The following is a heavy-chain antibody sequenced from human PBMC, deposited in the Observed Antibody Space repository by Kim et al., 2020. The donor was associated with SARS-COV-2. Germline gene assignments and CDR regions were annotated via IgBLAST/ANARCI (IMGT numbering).Heavy chain of an antibody. CDR1: GFTFSSYG. Sequence: GGSLRLSCAASGFTFSSYGMHWVRQAPGKGLEWVAIISHDGSNKYYAESVKGRFTISRDNSRNTLSLQMNRLRAEDTAVYFCAKDREYGDYGYYFDYWGHGTLVTVSS. CDR2: ISHDGSNK. D-gene: IGHD4-17*01. J-gene: IGHJ4*01. V-gene: IGHV3-30*18. CDR3: AKDREYGDYGYYFDY.